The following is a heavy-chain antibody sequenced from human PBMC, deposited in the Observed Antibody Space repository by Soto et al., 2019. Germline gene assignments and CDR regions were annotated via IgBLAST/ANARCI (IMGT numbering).Heavy chain of an antibody. J-gene: IGHJ6*03. CDR1: GGSISSSSYY. CDR2: IYYSGST. Sequence: SETLSLTCTVSGGSISSSSYYWGWIRQPPGKGLEWIGSIYYSGSTYYNPSLKSRVTISVDTSKNQFSLKLSSVTAADTAVYYCARLSRSYGSGSRTYYYYYMDVWGKGTTVAVSS. CDR3: ARLSRSYGSGSRTYYYYYMDV. V-gene: IGHV4-39*01. D-gene: IGHD3-10*01.